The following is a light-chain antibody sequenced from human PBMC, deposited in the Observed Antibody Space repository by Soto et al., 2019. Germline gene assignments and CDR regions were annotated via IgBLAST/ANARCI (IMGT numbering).Light chain of an antibody. CDR1: SSDVCGYNY. V-gene: IGLV2-8*01. J-gene: IGLJ1*01. Sequence: QSALTQPPSASGSPGQSVTISCTGTSSDVCGYNYVSWYQQHPGKVPKLMVYEVNKRPSGVPDRFSGSKSGNTASLTVSGLQAEHEADYYCTSYAGGNNVFGTGTKLTVL. CDR2: EVN. CDR3: TSYAGGNNV.